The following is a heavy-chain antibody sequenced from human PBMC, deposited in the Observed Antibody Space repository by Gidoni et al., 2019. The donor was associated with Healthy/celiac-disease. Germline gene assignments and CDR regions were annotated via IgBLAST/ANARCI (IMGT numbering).Heavy chain of an antibody. CDR2: ISGSGGST. J-gene: IGHJ4*02. CDR1: GFTFSSYA. V-gene: IGHV3-23*01. D-gene: IGHD6-13*01. CDR3: AKEPPPWLYSSSWSLDY. Sequence: EVQLLESGGGLVQPGGSLRLSCAASGFTFSSYAMSWVRQAPGKGLEWVSAISGSGGSTYYADSVKGRFTISRDNSKNTLYLQMNSLRAEDTAVYYCAKEPPPWLYSSSWSLDYWGQGTLVTVSS.